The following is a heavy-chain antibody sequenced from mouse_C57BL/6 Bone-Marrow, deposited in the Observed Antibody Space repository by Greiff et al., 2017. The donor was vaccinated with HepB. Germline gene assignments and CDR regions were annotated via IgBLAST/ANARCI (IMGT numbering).Heavy chain of an antibody. J-gene: IGHJ1*03. CDR2: IDPSDSYT. CDR3: ARKGTVVAFRYFDV. CDR1: GYTFTSYW. Sequence: QVQLQQSGAELVMPGASVKLSCKASGYTFTSYWMHWVKQRPGQGLEWIGEIDPSDSYTNYNQKFKGKSTLTVDKSSSTAYMQLSSLTSEDSAVYYCARKGTVVAFRYFDVWGTGTTVTVSS. V-gene: IGHV1-69*01. D-gene: IGHD1-1*01.